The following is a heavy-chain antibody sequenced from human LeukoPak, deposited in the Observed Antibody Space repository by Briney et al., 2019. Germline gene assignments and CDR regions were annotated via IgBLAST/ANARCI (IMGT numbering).Heavy chain of an antibody. J-gene: IGHJ4*02. V-gene: IGHV4-61*02. D-gene: IGHD3-22*01. CDR1: GGSISSGSYY. CDR3: ASNYYDSSGYGGVDY. CDR2: IYTSGST. Sequence: PSETLSLTCTVSGGSISSGSYYWSWIRQPAGKGLEWIGRIYTSGSTNYNPSLKSRVTISVDTSKNQFSLKLSSVTAADTAVYYCASNYYDSSGYGGVDYWGQGTLVTVSS.